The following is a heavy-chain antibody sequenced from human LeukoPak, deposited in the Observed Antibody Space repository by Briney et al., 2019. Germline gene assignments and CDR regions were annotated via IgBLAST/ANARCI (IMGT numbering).Heavy chain of an antibody. V-gene: IGHV4-30-4*08. Sequence: SETLSLTCNVSGGSISSGDYYWSWIRQPPGKGLEWIGYTYYSGSTYYNPSLKSRVTISVDTSKNQFFLKLSSVTAADTAVYYCARILVVPAPYFDYWGQGTLVTVSS. CDR1: GGSISSGDYY. CDR2: TYYSGST. D-gene: IGHD2-2*01. J-gene: IGHJ4*02. CDR3: ARILVVPAPYFDY.